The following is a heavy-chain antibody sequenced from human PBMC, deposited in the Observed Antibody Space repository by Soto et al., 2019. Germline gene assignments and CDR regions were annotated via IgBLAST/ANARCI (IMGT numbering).Heavy chain of an antibody. Sequence: QTLSLTCVISGDSVSSKSAVWNWIRQYPSRGLEWLGRTYYTSRWYYDYATSVKSRITINPDTSKNQFSLQLTSVTPEDTAVYYCAREVAEPGYYYYCLDVWGQGTTVTVSS. CDR2: TYYTSRWYY. J-gene: IGHJ6*02. CDR3: AREVAEPGYYYYCLDV. CDR1: GDSVSSKSAV. V-gene: IGHV6-1*01.